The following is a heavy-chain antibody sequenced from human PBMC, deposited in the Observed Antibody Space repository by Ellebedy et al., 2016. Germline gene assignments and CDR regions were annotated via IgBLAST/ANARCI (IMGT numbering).Heavy chain of an antibody. Sequence: GESLKISCKGSGYSFTSYWIGWVRQMPGKGLEWMGIIYPGDSDTRYSPSFQGQVTISADKSISTAYPQWSSLKASDTAIYYCARLTIFGVVIFEYWGQGTLVTVSS. CDR3: ARLTIFGVVIFEY. D-gene: IGHD3-3*01. CDR2: IYPGDSDT. CDR1: GYSFTSYW. V-gene: IGHV5-51*01. J-gene: IGHJ4*02.